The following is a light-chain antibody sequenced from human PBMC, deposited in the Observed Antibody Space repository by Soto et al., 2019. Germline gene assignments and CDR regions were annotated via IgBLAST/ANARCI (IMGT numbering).Light chain of an antibody. V-gene: IGKV1-5*01. Sequence: DIQMTQSPSTLSASVGDRVTITCRASQSISSWLAWYQQKPGKAPKLLIYDASSLESGVPSRFRGSGSGTEFTLTISSLQPDDFATYYCHQDNSPFTFGQGTKLEIK. CDR3: HQDNSPFT. CDR1: QSISSW. CDR2: DAS. J-gene: IGKJ2*01.